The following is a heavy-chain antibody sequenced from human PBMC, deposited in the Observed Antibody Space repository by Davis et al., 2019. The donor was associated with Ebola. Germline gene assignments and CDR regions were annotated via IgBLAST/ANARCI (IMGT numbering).Heavy chain of an antibody. D-gene: IGHD2-15*01. CDR1: GFTFSSYS. CDR2: ISSSSSTI. J-gene: IGHJ4*02. CDR3: AKGGADGGSCYSRENY. V-gene: IGHV3-48*01. Sequence: ALRLSCAASGFTFSSYSMNWVRQAPGKGLEWVSYISSSSSTIYYADSVKGRFTISRDNSKNTLYLQMNSLRAEDTALYYCAKGGADGGSCYSRENYWGQGTLVTVSS.